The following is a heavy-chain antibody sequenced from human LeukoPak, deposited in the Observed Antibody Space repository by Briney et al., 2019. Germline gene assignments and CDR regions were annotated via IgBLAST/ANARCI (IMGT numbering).Heavy chain of an antibody. D-gene: IGHD5-24*01. CDR1: GYSISSGYY. V-gene: IGHV4-38-2*02. CDR2: IYNSGST. J-gene: IGHJ4*02. Sequence: SETLSLTCTVSGYSISSGYYWGWIRQPPGKGLEWIGSIYNSGSTYYNPSLKSRVTISVDTSKNQFSLKLRSVTAADTAVYYCARRGRGRWLQSKRGYFDYWGQGTLVTVSS. CDR3: ARRGRGRWLQSKRGYFDY.